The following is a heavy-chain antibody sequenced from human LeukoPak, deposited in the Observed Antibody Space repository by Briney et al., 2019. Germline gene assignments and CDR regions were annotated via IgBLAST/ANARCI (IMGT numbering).Heavy chain of an antibody. CDR2: ISGSGGST. D-gene: IGHD3-9*01. V-gene: IGHV3-23*01. CDR1: GFTFSSYA. Sequence: GGSLRLSCAASGFTFSSYAMSWVRQAPGKGLEWVSAISGSGGSTYYADSVKGRFTISRDNSKNTLYLQINSLRAEDTAVYYCARDILTGYFQFWGQGTLVTVSS. CDR3: ARDILTGYFQF. J-gene: IGHJ4*02.